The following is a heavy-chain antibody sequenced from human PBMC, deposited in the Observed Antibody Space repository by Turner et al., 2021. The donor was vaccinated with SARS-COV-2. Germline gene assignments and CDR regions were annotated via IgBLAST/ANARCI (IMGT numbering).Heavy chain of an antibody. V-gene: IGHV4-59*01. J-gene: IGHJ4*02. CDR1: GGSNSDSY. D-gene: IGHD3-9*01. CDR3: ARGLYFDWLPDY. Sequence: QVPLQESGPGLVWPSGTLSPTGAVSGGSNSDSYCNWVRQPPGKGLEWIGDIYYSESTNYNPALKSRVTISVDTSKNQFSLKLSSVTAADTAVYYWARGLYFDWLPDYWGQGTLVTVSS. CDR2: IYYSEST.